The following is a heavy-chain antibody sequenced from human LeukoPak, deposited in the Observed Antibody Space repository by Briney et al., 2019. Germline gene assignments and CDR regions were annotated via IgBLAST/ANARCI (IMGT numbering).Heavy chain of an antibody. J-gene: IGHJ3*02. D-gene: IGHD3-22*01. Sequence: ASVKVSCKASGGTFSSYAISWVRQAPGRGLEWMGGIIPIFGTANYAQKFQGRVTITTDESTSTAYMELSSLRSEDTAVYYCARDPNLLRELAFDIWGQGTMVTVSS. CDR3: ARDPNLLRELAFDI. CDR2: IIPIFGTA. V-gene: IGHV1-69*05. CDR1: GGTFSSYA.